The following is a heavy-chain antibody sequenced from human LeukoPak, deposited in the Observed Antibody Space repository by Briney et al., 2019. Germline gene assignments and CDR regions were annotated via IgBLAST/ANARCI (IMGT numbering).Heavy chain of an antibody. CDR2: ISGSGGST. CDR1: GFTFSSYW. J-gene: IGHJ4*02. V-gene: IGHV3-23*01. CDR3: AKAGDIVVVPAPLDY. D-gene: IGHD2-2*01. Sequence: GGSLRLSCAASGFTFSSYWMHWVRQAPGKGLEWVSAISGSGGSTYYADSVKGRFTISRDNSKNTLYLQMNSLRAEDTAVYYCAKAGDIVVVPAPLDYWGQGTLVTVSS.